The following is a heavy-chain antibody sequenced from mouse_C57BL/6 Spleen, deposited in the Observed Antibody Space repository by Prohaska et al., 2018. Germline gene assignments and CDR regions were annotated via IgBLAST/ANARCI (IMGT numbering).Heavy chain of an antibody. V-gene: IGHV1-26*01. J-gene: IGHJ4*01. CDR2: ITPNNGGT. D-gene: IGHD1-1*01. CDR3: ARGTDYYGSSYDYAIDY. Sequence: HGKSIECFGDITPNNGGTSYNQKFKGKATLTVDKSSSTAYMELRSLTSEDSAVYYCARGTDYYGSSYDYAIDYWGQGTSVTVSS.